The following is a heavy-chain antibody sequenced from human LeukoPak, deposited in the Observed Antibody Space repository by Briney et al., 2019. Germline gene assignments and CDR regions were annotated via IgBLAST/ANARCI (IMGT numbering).Heavy chain of an antibody. J-gene: IGHJ4*02. V-gene: IGHV3-30*18. Sequence: GGSLRLSCAASGFTFSDYYMSWSPQAPGKGLECVAVISYDGSNKYYADSVKGRFTISRDNSKNTLYLQMNRLRAEDTAVYYCAKRGAYCGGDCYQGFDYWGQGTLVTVSS. CDR3: AKRGAYCGGDCYQGFDY. CDR2: ISYDGSNK. D-gene: IGHD2-21*02. CDR1: GFTFSDYY.